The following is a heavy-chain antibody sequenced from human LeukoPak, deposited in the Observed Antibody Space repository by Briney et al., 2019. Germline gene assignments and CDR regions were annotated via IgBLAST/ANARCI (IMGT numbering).Heavy chain of an antibody. CDR3: ATLGYSSSWYYFDY. D-gene: IGHD6-13*01. V-gene: IGHV4-34*01. CDR1: GGSFSGYY. J-gene: IGHJ4*02. CDR2: INHSGST. Sequence: SETLSLTCAVYGGSFSGYYWSWIRQPPGKGLEWFGEINHSGSTNYNPSLKSRVTISVDTSKNQFSLKLSSVTAADTAVYYCATLGYSSSWYYFDYWGQGTLVTVSS.